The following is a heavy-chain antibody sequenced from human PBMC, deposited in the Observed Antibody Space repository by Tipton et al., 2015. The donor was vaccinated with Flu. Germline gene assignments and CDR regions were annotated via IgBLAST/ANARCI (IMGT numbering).Heavy chain of an antibody. CDR2: IYHSGTT. V-gene: IGHV4-38-2*01. CDR1: GSSITSAYY. CDR3: ARHTGDSVRGVIDY. J-gene: IGHJ4*02. Sequence: TLSLTCDVSGSSITSAYYWGWVRQPPGQGLEWIGSIYHSGTTYYNPSLKSRLTISVDTSKNQFSLRLSSVTAADTAVYYCARHTGDSVRGVIDYWGQGTLVTVSS. D-gene: IGHD3-10*02.